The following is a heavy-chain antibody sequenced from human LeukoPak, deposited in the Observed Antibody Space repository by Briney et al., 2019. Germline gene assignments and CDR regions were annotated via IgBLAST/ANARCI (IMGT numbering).Heavy chain of an antibody. CDR1: GGSISRSSYF. J-gene: IGHJ4*02. CDR3: ARGHRNWNWAFDY. V-gene: IGHV4-39*07. D-gene: IGHD1-1*01. CDR2: IYYSGST. Sequence: SETLSLTCTVSGGSISRSSYFWGWIRQPPGKGLEWIGSIYYSGSTYYNPSLKSRVTISVDTSKNQFSLKLSSVTAADTAVYYCARGHRNWNWAFDYWGQGTLVTVSS.